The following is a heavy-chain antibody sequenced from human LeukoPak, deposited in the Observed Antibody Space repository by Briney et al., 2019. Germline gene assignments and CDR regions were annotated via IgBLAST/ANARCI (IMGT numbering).Heavy chain of an antibody. J-gene: IGHJ5*02. Sequence: PSETLSLTCTVSGGSISSYYWSWIRQPPGKGLEWIGYIYYSGSTNYNPSLKSRVTISVDTSKNQFSLKLSSVTAADTAVYYCAKSNYDFWSGYSPINWFDPWGQGTLVTVSS. V-gene: IGHV4-59*08. CDR1: GGSISSYY. CDR2: IYYSGST. D-gene: IGHD3-3*01. CDR3: AKSNYDFWSGYSPINWFDP.